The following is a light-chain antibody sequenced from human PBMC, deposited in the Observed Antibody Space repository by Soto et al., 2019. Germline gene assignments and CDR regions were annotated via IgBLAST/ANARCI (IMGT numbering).Light chain of an antibody. J-gene: IGLJ1*01. CDR1: SRDVGSYNL. CDR2: EDN. CDR3: FSFTTTSTHV. Sequence: QSALTQPASVSGSPGQSITISCTGTSRDVGSYNLVSWYQQHPDKPPKLIIYEDNKRPSGVSNRFSGSKSGNTASLTISGLQVEDEAEYFCFSFTTTSTHVFGTGTKVTVL. V-gene: IGLV2-14*02.